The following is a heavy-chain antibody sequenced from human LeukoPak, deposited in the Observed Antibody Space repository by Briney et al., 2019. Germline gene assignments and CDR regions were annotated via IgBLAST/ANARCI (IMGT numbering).Heavy chain of an antibody. D-gene: IGHD5-18*01. V-gene: IGHV3-11*05. Sequence: PGGSLRLSCAASGFTFSDYYMSWIRQAPGKGLEWVSYISSSSSYTNYADSVKGRFTISRDNAKNSLYLQMNSLRAEDTAVYYCAGGYSYGYFDYWGQGTLVTVSS. CDR2: ISSSSSYT. J-gene: IGHJ4*02. CDR1: GFTFSDYY. CDR3: AGGYSYGYFDY.